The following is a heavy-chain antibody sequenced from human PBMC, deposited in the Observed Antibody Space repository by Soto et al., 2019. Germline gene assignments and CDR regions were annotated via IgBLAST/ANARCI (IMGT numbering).Heavy chain of an antibody. Sequence: GGSLRLSCAASGFTFSSYAMSWVRQAPGKGLEWVSAISGSGGSTYYADSVKGRFTISRDKSKNTLYLQMNSLRAEDTAVYYCAKDTVVVVVAATGGPFDYWGQGTLVTVSS. D-gene: IGHD2-15*01. CDR3: AKDTVVVVVAATGGPFDY. J-gene: IGHJ4*02. CDR2: ISGSGGST. CDR1: GFTFSSYA. V-gene: IGHV3-23*01.